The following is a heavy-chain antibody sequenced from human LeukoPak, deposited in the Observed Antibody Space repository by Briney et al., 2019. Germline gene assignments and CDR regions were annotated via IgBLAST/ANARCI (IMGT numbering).Heavy chain of an antibody. V-gene: IGHV4-39*01. CDR2: IYYSGST. CDR3: ARHNPYSGSLLGAFDI. D-gene: IGHD1-26*01. CDR1: GGSISSSSYY. Sequence: SENLSLTCTVSGGSISSSSYYWGWIRQPPGKGLEWIGSIYYSGSTYYNPSLKSRVTISVDTSKNQFSLKLSSVTAADTAVYYCARHNPYSGSLLGAFDIWGQGTMVTVSS. J-gene: IGHJ3*02.